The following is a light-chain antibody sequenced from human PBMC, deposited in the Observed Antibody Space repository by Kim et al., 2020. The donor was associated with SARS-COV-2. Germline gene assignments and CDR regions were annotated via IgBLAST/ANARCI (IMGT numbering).Light chain of an antibody. CDR1: QSFGSNY. J-gene: IGKJ1*01. CDR3: QQFHILPWT. CDR2: GAS. Sequence: SPGERAPLSSRASQSFGSNYLAWYQQRPGQAPRLLIYGASNRATGIPDRFSGSGSGTDFSLTISRLEPEDFAVYFCQQFHILPWTFGRGTKVDIK. V-gene: IGKV3-20*01.